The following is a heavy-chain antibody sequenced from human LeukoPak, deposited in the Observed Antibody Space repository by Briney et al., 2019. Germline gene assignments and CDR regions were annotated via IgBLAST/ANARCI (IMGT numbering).Heavy chain of an antibody. V-gene: IGHV4-59*01. D-gene: IGHD2-2*01. CDR2: IYYSGST. Sequence: SETLSLTCTVSGGSISSYYWSWIRQPPGKGLEWIGYIYYSGSTNYNPSLKSRVTISVDTSKNQFSLKLSSVTAADTAVYYCARGAQYCSSTSCYATFDYWGQGTLVTVSS. CDR3: ARGAQYCSSTSCYATFDY. J-gene: IGHJ4*02. CDR1: GGSISSYY.